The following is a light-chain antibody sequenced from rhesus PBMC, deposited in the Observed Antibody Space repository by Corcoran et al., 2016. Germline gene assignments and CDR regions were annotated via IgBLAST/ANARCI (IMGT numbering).Light chain of an antibody. CDR1: QSVGSS. V-gene: IGKV3-53*01. Sequence: QVILTQSPATLSLSPGERATLSCRASQSVGSSLAWYQQKPGQAPRLLIYGAASRATGIPDRFSGRGSGTEFTLTISSLEPEDFAVYYCQKYSSSPYSFGQGTKVEIK. J-gene: IGKJ2*01. CDR3: QKYSSSPYS. CDR2: GAA.